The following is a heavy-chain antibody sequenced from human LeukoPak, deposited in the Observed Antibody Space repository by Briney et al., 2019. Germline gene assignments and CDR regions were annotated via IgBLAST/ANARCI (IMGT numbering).Heavy chain of an antibody. V-gene: IGHV3-33*01. CDR1: GFSFSEHG. CDR3: ARERYFVSDGFDI. J-gene: IGHJ3*02. D-gene: IGHD3-10*01. Sequence: QPGGSLRLSCAASGFSFSEHGMHWVRQAPGKGPEWVTVTWYDGSNNHYADSVKGRFTISRDNSKNTVFLEMNSLRAEDTAVYHCARERYFVSDGFDIWGPGTMVIVSS. CDR2: TWYDGSNN.